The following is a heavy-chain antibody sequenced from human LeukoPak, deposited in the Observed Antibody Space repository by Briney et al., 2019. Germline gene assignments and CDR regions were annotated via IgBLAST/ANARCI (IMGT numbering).Heavy chain of an antibody. V-gene: IGHV4-38-2*02. J-gene: IGHJ4*02. CDR3: ARVGQYYYDSSGYYVDY. CDR2: IYHSGST. D-gene: IGHD3-22*01. Sequence: SETLSLTCTVSGYSISSGYYWGWIRQPPGKGLEWIGSIYHSGSTYYNPSLKSRVTISVDTSKNQFSLKLSSVTAADTAVYYCARVGQYYYDSSGYYVDYWGQGTLVTVSS. CDR1: GYSISSGYY.